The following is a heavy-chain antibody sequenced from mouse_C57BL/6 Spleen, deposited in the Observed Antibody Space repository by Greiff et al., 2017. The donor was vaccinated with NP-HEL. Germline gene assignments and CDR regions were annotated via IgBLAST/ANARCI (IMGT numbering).Heavy chain of an antibody. Sequence: EVKLVESGGGLVKPGGSLKLSCAASGFTFSDYGMHWVRQAPEKGLEWVAYISSGSSTIYYADTVKGRFTISRDNAKNTLFLQMTSLRYEDTAMYYCAVVATNAMDYWGQGTSVTVSS. CDR2: ISSGSSTI. CDR1: GFTFSDYG. J-gene: IGHJ4*01. V-gene: IGHV5-17*01. D-gene: IGHD1-1*01. CDR3: AVVATNAMDY.